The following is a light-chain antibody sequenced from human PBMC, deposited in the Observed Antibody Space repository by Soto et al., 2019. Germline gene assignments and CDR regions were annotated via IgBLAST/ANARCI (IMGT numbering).Light chain of an antibody. Sequence: QSVLTQPPSASGTPGQRVTISCSGSNSNIGSHTVNWYQQLPGTTPKLLIYSNNQRPSGVPDRFSGSKSGTSASLVISGLQSEDEADYYCASWDDSLKGVVFGGGTQLTVL. V-gene: IGLV1-44*01. CDR3: ASWDDSLKGVV. CDR1: NSNIGSHT. J-gene: IGLJ3*02. CDR2: SNN.